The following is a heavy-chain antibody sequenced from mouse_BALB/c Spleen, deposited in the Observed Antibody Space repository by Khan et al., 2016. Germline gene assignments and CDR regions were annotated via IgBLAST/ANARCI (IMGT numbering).Heavy chain of an antibody. V-gene: IGHV3-1*02. CDR3: ATSYDDDYGFAY. CDR2: IHYSGRN. D-gene: IGHD2-3*01. CDR1: GYSITSGYS. Sequence: EVQLQESGPDLVKPSQSLSLTCTVTGYSITSGYSWHWIRQFPGNKLEWMGYIHYSGRNNYNPSFNSRISITRDTSKTPFFLQLNSVTTEDTATYYCATSYDDDYGFAYWCRGPLVAVSA. J-gene: IGHJ3*01.